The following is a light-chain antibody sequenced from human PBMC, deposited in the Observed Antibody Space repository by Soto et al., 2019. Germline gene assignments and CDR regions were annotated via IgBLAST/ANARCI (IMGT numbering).Light chain of an antibody. CDR3: QQRSSSPGT. Sequence: ETQLTQSPASLSLSAGDRGTLTCRASQSVRRDLAWYQQKPGKAPRLLIYDASSMPTGVPARFSGSGSGTDFTLTISSLEPEDFAAYYCQQRSSSPGTFGRGTKVEIK. CDR1: QSVRRD. CDR2: DAS. V-gene: IGKV3-11*01. J-gene: IGKJ4*01.